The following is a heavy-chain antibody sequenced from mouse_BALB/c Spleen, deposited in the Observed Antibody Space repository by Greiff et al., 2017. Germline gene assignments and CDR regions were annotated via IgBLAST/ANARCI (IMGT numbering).Heavy chain of an antibody. D-gene: IGHD1-1*01. J-gene: IGHJ2*01. CDR3: ANPLYYGSSYDYFDY. CDR2: INPSNGRT. Sequence: QVQLQQSGAELVKPGASVKLSCKASGYTFTSYWMHWVKQRPGQGLEWIGEINPSNGRTNYNEKFKSKATLTVDKSSSTAYMQLSSLTSEDSAVYYCANPLYYGSSYDYFDYWGQGTTLTVSS. V-gene: IGHV1S81*02. CDR1: GYTFTSYW.